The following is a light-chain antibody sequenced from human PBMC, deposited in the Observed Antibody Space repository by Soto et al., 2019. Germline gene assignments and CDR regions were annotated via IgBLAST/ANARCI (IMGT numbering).Light chain of an antibody. CDR3: HSYDSSLSGFV. J-gene: IGLJ1*01. CDR1: SPNIGAGYD. Sequence: QSVLTQPPSVSGAPGQRVTISCTGGSPNIGAGYDVHWYQQLPGTAPKHLIYGNNNRPSGVPDRFSGSKSGTSASLAITGLQAEDEADYYCHSYDSSLSGFVFGTGTKLTVL. CDR2: GNN. V-gene: IGLV1-40*01.